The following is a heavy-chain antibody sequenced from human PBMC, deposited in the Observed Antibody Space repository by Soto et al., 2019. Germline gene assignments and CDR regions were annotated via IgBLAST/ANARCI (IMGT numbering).Heavy chain of an antibody. Sequence: QVQLQQWGAGLLKPSETLSLTCAVYGGSFSGYQWTWIRQTPGKRLEWIGEINDSGNINYNPSLKSRVTILVDTPKKQISLKLSSVTAADTAVYYCARGLILWFGELSRRGGYYYYMDVWGKGPRSPSP. J-gene: IGHJ6*03. CDR1: GGSFSGYQ. CDR3: ARGLILWFGELSRRGGYYYYMDV. V-gene: IGHV4-34*01. D-gene: IGHD3-10*01. CDR2: INDSGNI.